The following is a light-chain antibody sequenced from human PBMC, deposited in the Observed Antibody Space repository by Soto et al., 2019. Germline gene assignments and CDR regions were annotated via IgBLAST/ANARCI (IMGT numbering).Light chain of an antibody. J-gene: IGKJ2*01. V-gene: IGKV3-20*01. CDR2: GAS. CDR3: QQYGSSLYT. CDR1: QSVSSSY. Sequence: EIVLTQSPGTLSLSPGERTTLSCRASQSVSSSYLAWYQQKPGQAPRLLIYGASSSATGIPDRFSGSRSGTDFTLTISRLEPEDFAVYYCQQYGSSLYTFGQGTKLEIK.